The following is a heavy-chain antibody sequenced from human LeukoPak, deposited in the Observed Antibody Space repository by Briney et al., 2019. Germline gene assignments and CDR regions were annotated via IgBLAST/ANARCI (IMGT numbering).Heavy chain of an antibody. CDR2: ISSGSSYI. J-gene: IGHJ4*02. V-gene: IGHV3-21*01. Sequence: GGSLRLSCAASGFTFSTYSMNWVRQAPGKGLEWVSSISSGSSYIYYADSVKGRFTVSRDNAENSLYLQMNSPRAEDTAVYYCAREAGGNSGYVWVLWGQGTLVTVSS. CDR1: GFTFSTYS. CDR3: AREAGGNSGYVWVL. D-gene: IGHD5-12*01.